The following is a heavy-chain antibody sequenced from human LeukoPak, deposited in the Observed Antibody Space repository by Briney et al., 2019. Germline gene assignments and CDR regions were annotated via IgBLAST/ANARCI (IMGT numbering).Heavy chain of an antibody. Sequence: ASVKVSCKGSGYTFTSYGISLVRQTPGQGGEWVGWNCAYNGNTHYAQKLQGRVTMTTDTSTSTAYMELRSLRSDVTAVYYCASLESGMQYQLLYGYYYYGMDVCGQGTTVTVSS. D-gene: IGHD2-2*02. V-gene: IGHV1-18*01. CDR3: ASLESGMQYQLLYGYYYYGMDV. CDR1: GYTFTSYG. J-gene: IGHJ6*02. CDR2: NCAYNGNT.